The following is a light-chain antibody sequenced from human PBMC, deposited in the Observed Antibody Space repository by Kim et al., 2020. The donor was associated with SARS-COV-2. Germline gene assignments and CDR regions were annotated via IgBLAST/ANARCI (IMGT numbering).Light chain of an antibody. V-gene: IGLV2-14*03. J-gene: IGLJ2*01. CDR2: DVS. CDR3: SSYTTSSRVL. Sequence: QSALTQPASVSGSPGQSITISCTGSSGDVGAYNYVSWYQQYPGKAPKLMIYDVSSRPSGISNRFSGSKSGNTASLTISGLQAEDEADYYCSSYTTSSRVLFGGGTQLTVL. CDR1: SGDVGAYNY.